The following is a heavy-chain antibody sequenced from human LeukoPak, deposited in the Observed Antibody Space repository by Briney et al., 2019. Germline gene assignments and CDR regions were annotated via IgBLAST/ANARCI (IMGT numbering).Heavy chain of an antibody. CDR2: IYHSGST. CDR1: GGSISSSNW. V-gene: IGHV4-4*02. CDR3: ARTGGSFYFYYYMDV. J-gene: IGHJ6*03. D-gene: IGHD1-26*01. Sequence: SGTLSLTCAVSGGSISSSNWWSWVRQPPGKGLEWIGEIYHSGSTNYNPSLKSRVTISVDKSKNQFSLKLSSVTAADTALYYCARTGGSFYFYYYMDVWGKGTTVTVSS.